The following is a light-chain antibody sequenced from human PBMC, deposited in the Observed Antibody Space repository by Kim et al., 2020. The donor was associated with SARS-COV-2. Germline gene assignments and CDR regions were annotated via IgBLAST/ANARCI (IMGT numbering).Light chain of an antibody. J-gene: IGLJ2*01. CDR1: SSDVGRYNY. CDR2: DVS. Sequence: GQSAAISGTGTSSDVGRYNYVSWYQHHPGKAPKLIIYDVSKRPTGVPDRFSGAKSGNTASLTVSGLQAEDEADYYCSSYAGSNDLVFGGGTQLTVL. CDR3: SSYAGSNDLV. V-gene: IGLV2-8*01.